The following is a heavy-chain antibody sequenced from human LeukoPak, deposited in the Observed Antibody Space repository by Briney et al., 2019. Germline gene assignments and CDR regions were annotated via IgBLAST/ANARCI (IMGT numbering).Heavy chain of an antibody. J-gene: IGHJ2*01. D-gene: IGHD6-6*01. CDR3: ARGVKIEYSSSSRNWYLDL. Sequence: KASETLSLTCTVSGGSISPYYWSWIRQPPGKGLEWIGYIYSSGSTNYNPSLKSRVTIPVDTSKNQFSLKLRSVTAADTAVYYCARGVKIEYSSSSRNWYLDLWGRGTLVTVSS. CDR2: IYSSGST. V-gene: IGHV4-59*08. CDR1: GGSISPYY.